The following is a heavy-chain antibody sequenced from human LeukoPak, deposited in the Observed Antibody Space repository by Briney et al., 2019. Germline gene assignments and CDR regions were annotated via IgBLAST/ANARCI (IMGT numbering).Heavy chain of an antibody. CDR2: IYYGGTT. Sequence: SETLSLTCSVSNGSISTYYWSWIRQSPGEGLEWIGYIYYGGTTSYNPSLKRRVTISVHSPKNHFSLRLTSSTAADTALYYCARHGGTLDYFDSWGPGSLVIVSS. CDR1: NGSISTYY. J-gene: IGHJ4*02. V-gene: IGHV4-59*08. CDR3: ARHGGTLDYFDS. D-gene: IGHD1-26*01.